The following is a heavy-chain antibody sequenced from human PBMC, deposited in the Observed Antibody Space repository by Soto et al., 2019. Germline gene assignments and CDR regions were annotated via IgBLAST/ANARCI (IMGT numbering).Heavy chain of an antibody. V-gene: IGHV3-64*01. D-gene: IGHD3-10*01. Sequence: PGGSLRLSCAASGFTFSTYAMHWVRQAPGKGLEYVSAISSNGGSTYYANSVKGRFTISRDNSKSTLYLQMGSLRAEDMAVYYCARVGGSYWGQGTLVTVSS. CDR3: ARVGGSY. CDR1: GFTFSTYA. CDR2: ISSNGGST. J-gene: IGHJ4*02.